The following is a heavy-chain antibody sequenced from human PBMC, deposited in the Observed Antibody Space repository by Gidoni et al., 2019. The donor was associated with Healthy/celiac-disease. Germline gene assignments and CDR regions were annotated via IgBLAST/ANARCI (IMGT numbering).Heavy chain of an antibody. V-gene: IGHV3-30*18. CDR1: GFTFSSYG. CDR3: AKPRRSFKMAFDI. CDR2: ISYDGSNK. J-gene: IGHJ3*02. Sequence: QVQLVESGGGVVQPGRSLRLSCAASGFTFSSYGMHWVRQAPGKGLEWVAVISYDGSNKYYADSVKGRFTISRDNSKNTLYLQMNSLRAEDTAVYYCAKPRRSFKMAFDIWGQGTMVTVSS.